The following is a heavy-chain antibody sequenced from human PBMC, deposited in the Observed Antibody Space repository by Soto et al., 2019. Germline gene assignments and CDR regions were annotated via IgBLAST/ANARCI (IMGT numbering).Heavy chain of an antibody. CDR3: ARGLRSWTYYFDY. J-gene: IGHJ4*02. D-gene: IGHD6-13*01. CDR1: GGSFGGYY. Sequence: SETLSLTCAVYGGSFGGYYWSWIRQPPGKGLEWIGEINHSGSTNNNPSLKSRVTISVDTSKNQLSLKLSSVTAADTAVYYCARGLRSWTYYFDYWGQGIQVTVS. V-gene: IGHV4-34*01. CDR2: INHSGST.